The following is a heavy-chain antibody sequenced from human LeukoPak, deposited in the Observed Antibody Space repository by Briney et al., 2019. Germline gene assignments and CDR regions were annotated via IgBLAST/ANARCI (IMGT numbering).Heavy chain of an antibody. D-gene: IGHD1-26*01. J-gene: IGHJ4*02. CDR1: GGSISRSDHY. Sequence: SETLSLTCSVSGGSISRSDHYWSWIRQPPGKGLEWIGYIYYSGITYYNPSLKSRVTISVDTSQNQFSLKLSSVTAADTAVYYCAYSGSYGHLGYWGQGIPVTVSS. CDR3: AYSGSYGHLGY. CDR2: IYYSGIT. V-gene: IGHV4-30-4*01.